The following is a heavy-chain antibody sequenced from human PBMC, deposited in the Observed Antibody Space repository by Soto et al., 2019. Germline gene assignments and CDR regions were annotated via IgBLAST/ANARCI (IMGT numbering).Heavy chain of an antibody. J-gene: IGHJ4*02. CDR1: GDTFTDYY. Sequence: QVQLVQSGAEVKKPGASVKVSCKASGDTFTDYYIHWVRQAPGQGLEWMGTVNPSGGHTTYAQHFLGRMTRTRDTSTRTLYRELASLTSEDTAIYFCARGGHVVVVTAALDYWGQGTLVTVSS. CDR3: ARGGHVVVVTAALDY. CDR2: VNPSGGHT. V-gene: IGHV1-46*01. D-gene: IGHD2-21*02.